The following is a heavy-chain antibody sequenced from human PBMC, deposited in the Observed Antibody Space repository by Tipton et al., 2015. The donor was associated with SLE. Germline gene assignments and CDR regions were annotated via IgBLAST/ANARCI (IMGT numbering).Heavy chain of an antibody. CDR1: GYSISSGYY. Sequence: LRLSCTVSGYSISSGYYWGWIRQPPGKGLEWIGSIYHSGSTYYNPSLKSRVTISVDTSKNQFSLKLSSVTAADTAVYYCASQGQQLVRNYYGMDVWGQGTTVTVSS. CDR2: IYHSGST. J-gene: IGHJ6*02. V-gene: IGHV4-38-2*02. CDR3: ASQGQQLVRNYYGMDV. D-gene: IGHD6-13*01.